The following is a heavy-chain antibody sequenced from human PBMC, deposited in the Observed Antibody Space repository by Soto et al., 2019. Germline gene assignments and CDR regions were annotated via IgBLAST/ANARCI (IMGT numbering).Heavy chain of an antibody. CDR2: ISGGGTLI. Sequence: GSLRLSCAASGCTFSSYEMNWVRQAPGKGLEWVSYISGGGTLIYYADSVKGRFTISRDNAKNSLYLQMNSLRGEDKAVYYCARDYYTSSGHFDYWGQGTLVTVYS. J-gene: IGHJ4*02. CDR3: ARDYYTSSGHFDY. V-gene: IGHV3-48*03. D-gene: IGHD3-3*01. CDR1: GCTFSSYE.